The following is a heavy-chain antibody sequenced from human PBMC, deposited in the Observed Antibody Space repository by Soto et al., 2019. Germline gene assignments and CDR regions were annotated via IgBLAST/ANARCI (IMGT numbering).Heavy chain of an antibody. V-gene: IGHV3-9*01. D-gene: IGHD4-17*01. J-gene: IGHJ3*02. Sequence: GGSLRLSCAASGFTFDDYAMHWVRQAPGKGLEWVSGISWNSGSIGYADSVKGRFTISRDNAKNSLYLQMNSLRAEDTALYYCAKVLDYGDFYDAFDIWGQGTMVTVSS. CDR3: AKVLDYGDFYDAFDI. CDR2: ISWNSGSI. CDR1: GFTFDDYA.